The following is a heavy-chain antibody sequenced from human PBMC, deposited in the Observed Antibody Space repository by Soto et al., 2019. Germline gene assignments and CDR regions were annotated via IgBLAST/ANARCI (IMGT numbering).Heavy chain of an antibody. D-gene: IGHD3-10*01. CDR3: AKDLGSGKPYYYYAMDV. J-gene: IGHJ6*02. CDR1: GFIFRRYG. CDR2: ISYDGSNK. Sequence: GGSLRLSCAASGFIFRRYGMHWVRQAPGKGLEWVAVISYDGSNKYYAESVKGRFIISRDKSENTLYLQMNSLRAEDTAVYYCAKDLGSGKPYYYYAMDVWGQGTTVTVSS. V-gene: IGHV3-30*18.